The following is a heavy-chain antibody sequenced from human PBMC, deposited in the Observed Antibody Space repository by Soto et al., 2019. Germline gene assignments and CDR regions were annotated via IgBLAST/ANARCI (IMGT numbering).Heavy chain of an antibody. V-gene: IGHV3-30*03. CDR3: VRVSDVARQELDY. CDR1: GFTFSNFG. D-gene: IGHD2-15*01. J-gene: IGHJ4*02. CDR2: ISSDGSDK. Sequence: QVQVVESGGGVVQPGRSLRLSCAASGFTFSNFGMHWVRQAPGKGLEWVAAISSDGSDKYYLDSVKGRFIISRDNSKNTLFLQMNSLRVEDTAVYYCVRVSDVARQELDYWGQGTLVTVSS.